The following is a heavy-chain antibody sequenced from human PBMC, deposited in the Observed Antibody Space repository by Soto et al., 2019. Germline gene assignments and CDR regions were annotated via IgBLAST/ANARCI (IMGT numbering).Heavy chain of an antibody. J-gene: IGHJ4*02. V-gene: IGHV4-39*01. Sequence: SETLSLTCTVSGGSISSSSYYWGWIRQPPGKGLEWIGSIYYSGSTYYNPSLKSRVTISVDTSKNQFSLKLSSVTAADTAVYYCASSPYDILTGEYDYWGQGTQVTVS. CDR3: ASSPYDILTGEYDY. CDR2: IYYSGST. D-gene: IGHD3-9*01. CDR1: GGSISSSSYY.